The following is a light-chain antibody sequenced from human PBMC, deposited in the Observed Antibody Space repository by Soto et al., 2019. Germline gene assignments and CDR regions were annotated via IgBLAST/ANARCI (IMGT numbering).Light chain of an antibody. CDR3: AAWDDSLSGNYV. CDR1: SSNIGSNY. J-gene: IGLJ1*01. V-gene: IGLV1-47*01. Sequence: QSVLTQPPSASGTPGKRVTISCSGSSSNIGSNYVYWYKQLPGTAPKLLIYRNNQRPSGVPDRFSGSKSGTSASLAISGLRSEDEADYYCAAWDDSLSGNYVFGTGTKLTVL. CDR2: RNN.